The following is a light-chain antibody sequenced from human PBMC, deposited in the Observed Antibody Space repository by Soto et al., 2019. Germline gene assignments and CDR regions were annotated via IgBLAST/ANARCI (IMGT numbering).Light chain of an antibody. Sequence: DIQMTQSPSSLSASVGDRVTITCRASQSISRYLSWYQQKPGKAPKLLIYLASSLQSGVPSRFSASGSGTEFSLTINSLQADDFATYYCQQYHIYSWTFGQGTKVDIK. CDR2: LAS. CDR1: QSISRY. CDR3: QQYHIYSWT. V-gene: IGKV1-39*01. J-gene: IGKJ1*01.